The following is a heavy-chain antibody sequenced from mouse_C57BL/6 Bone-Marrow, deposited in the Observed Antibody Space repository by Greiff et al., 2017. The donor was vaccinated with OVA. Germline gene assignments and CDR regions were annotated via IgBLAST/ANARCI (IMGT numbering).Heavy chain of an antibody. V-gene: IGHV1-55*01. CDR3: ARRYYYGSSSFGY. J-gene: IGHJ2*01. CDR1: GYTFTSYW. D-gene: IGHD1-1*01. Sequence: QVQLQQPGAELVKPGASVKMSCKASGYTFTSYWITWVKQRPGQGLEWIGDIYPGSGSTNYNEKFKSKATLTVDTSSSTASMQLSSLTSEDSAVYYCARRYYYGSSSFGYWGQGTTLTVSS. CDR2: IYPGSGST.